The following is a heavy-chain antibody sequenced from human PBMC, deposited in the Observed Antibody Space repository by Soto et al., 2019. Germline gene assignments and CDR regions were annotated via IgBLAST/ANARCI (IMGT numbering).Heavy chain of an antibody. CDR3: ATGGTYFDY. V-gene: IGHV4-4*07. CDR2: IHTSGSP. CDR1: GGSISSYY. J-gene: IGHJ4*02. Sequence: QVQLQESGPGLVKPSETLSLTCTVSGGSISSYYCSWIRQAAGKGLEWIGRIHTSGSPNYNPSLKSRVTMLADTSKNQFSLKLTSVTAADTAVYYCATGGTYFDYWGQGTLVTVSS.